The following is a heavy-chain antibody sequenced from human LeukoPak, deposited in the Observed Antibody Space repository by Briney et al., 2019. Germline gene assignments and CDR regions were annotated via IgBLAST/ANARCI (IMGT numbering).Heavy chain of an antibody. V-gene: IGHV3-23*01. CDR1: GFTFSGYA. D-gene: IGHD3-22*01. J-gene: IGHJ4*02. CDR2: ISDNGGRT. Sequence: GGSLRLSCAASGFTFSGYAMSWVRQAPGKGLEWVSTISDNGGRTYYADSVKGRFTISRDNSKNTLFLQMNSLRAEDSAVYYCATDREGDPSAYYLVGGQGTLIIVSS. CDR3: ATDREGDPSAYYLV.